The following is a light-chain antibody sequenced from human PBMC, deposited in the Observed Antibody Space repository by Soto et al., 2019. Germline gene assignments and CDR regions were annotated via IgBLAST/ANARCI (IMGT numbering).Light chain of an antibody. Sequence: ELVLTQSPGTLSLSPGERATLSCRASQSVSSSYLAWYQHKPGQAPRLLIYGASSSATGIPDRFSVSGSVPDFTLTISRLDPEDFAGYYCQQYGSSPRITFGQGTKLEIK. J-gene: IGKJ2*01. V-gene: IGKV3-20*01. CDR3: QQYGSSPRIT. CDR2: GAS. CDR1: QSVSSSY.